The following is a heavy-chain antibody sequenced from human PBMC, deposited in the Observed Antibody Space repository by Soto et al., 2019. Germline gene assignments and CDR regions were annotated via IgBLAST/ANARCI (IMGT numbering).Heavy chain of an antibody. D-gene: IGHD3-16*01. CDR3: ARAQDGGGGTSDD. CDR1: GFTLRKFW. CDR2: ITNDGSTT. Sequence: EVQLVESGGGLVQPGGSLRLSCVASGFTLRKFWMHWFRQAPGQGPVWVSRITNDGSTTYYADSVEGRFTISRDNAKNTLYLQMHSLGVEDTAVYYCARAQDGGGGTSDDWGQGTLVTVSP. J-gene: IGHJ4*02. V-gene: IGHV3-74*01.